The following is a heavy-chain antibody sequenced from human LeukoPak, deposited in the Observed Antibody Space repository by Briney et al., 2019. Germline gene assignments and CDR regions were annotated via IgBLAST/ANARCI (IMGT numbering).Heavy chain of an antibody. CDR2: IYASGST. Sequence: SETLSLNCTVYGCSISGYTWSWIRQPAGKGLEWIGSIYASGSTNYNPSLQGRVTMSVDTSRGQFFLMVHSVTAADTAVYYCARGVVGATAFAYWRQGTVVTASS. CDR1: GCSISGYT. J-gene: IGHJ4*02. CDR3: ARGVVGATAFAY. D-gene: IGHD1-26*01. V-gene: IGHV4-4*07.